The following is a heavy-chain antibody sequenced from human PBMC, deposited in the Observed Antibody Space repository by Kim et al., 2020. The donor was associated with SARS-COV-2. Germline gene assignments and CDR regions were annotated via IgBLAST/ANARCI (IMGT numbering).Heavy chain of an antibody. Sequence: SETLSLTCAVYGGSFSGYYWSWIRQPPGKGLEWIGEINHSGSTNYNPSLKSRVTISVDTSKNQFSLKLSSVTAADTAVYYCARGLSSGGSHRRSWFDPWGQGTLVTVSS. CDR1: GGSFSGYY. CDR2: INHSGST. CDR3: ARGLSSGGSHRRSWFDP. D-gene: IGHD2-15*01. V-gene: IGHV4-34*01. J-gene: IGHJ5*02.